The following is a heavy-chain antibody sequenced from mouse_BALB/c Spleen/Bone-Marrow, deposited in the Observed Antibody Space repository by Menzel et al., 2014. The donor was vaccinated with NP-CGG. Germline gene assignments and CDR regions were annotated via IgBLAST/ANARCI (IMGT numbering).Heavy chain of an antibody. CDR1: GFNITDTY. CDR2: IDPANGNT. D-gene: IGHD1-2*01. J-gene: IGHJ2*01. CDR3: ARYRLGSYFDY. V-gene: IGHV14-3*02. Sequence: VQLQQSGAELVKPGASVKLSCTASGFNITDTYMHWVKQRPEQGLEWIGRIDPANGNTKYDPKFQGKATITADTSSNTAYLQLSSLTSEDTAVYYCARYRLGSYFDYWGQGTTLTVSS.